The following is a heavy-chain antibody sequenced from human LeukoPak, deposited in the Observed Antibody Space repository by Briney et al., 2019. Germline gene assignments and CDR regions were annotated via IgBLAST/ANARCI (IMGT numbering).Heavy chain of an antibody. CDR1: GFTFSNYG. CDR3: ARSDYDFWSGFNY. Sequence: GGSLRLSCVASGFTFSNYGMHWVRQAPGKGLEWVTFIRYDGNNKYYADSVKGRFTISRDDSKNTLYLQMSSLRVDDMAVYYCARSDYDFWSGFNYWGQGTLVTVSS. J-gene: IGHJ4*02. D-gene: IGHD3-3*01. CDR2: IRYDGNNK. V-gene: IGHV3-30*02.